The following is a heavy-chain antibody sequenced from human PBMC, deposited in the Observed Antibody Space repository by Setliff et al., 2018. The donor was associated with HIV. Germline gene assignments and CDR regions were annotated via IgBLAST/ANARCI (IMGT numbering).Heavy chain of an antibody. CDR1: GFTLSTYT. D-gene: IGHD3-10*01. CDR2: ISSNIIYI. J-gene: IGHJ6*03. CDR3: ARGGWGVLTYYMDV. Sequence: GSLRLSCAASGFTLSTYTINWVRQAPGKGLEWISSISSNIIYIYYADSVRGRFTISRDNAKNSLYLQMNSLRVEDTAVYYCARGGWGVLTYYMDVWGKGTTVTVSS. V-gene: IGHV3-21*01.